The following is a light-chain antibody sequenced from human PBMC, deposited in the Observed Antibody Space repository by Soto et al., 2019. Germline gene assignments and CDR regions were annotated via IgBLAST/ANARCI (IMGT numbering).Light chain of an antibody. CDR3: SSYTSSSTPFL. V-gene: IGLV2-14*01. CDR2: DVS. J-gene: IGLJ1*01. Sequence: QSALTQPASVSGSPGQSITISCTGTSSDVGGYNYVSWYQQHPGKAPKLMIYDVSNRPSGVSNRFSGSKSGNTASLTISGIQAEYEADYYCSSYTSSSTPFLFGTGTKLTVL. CDR1: SSDVGGYNY.